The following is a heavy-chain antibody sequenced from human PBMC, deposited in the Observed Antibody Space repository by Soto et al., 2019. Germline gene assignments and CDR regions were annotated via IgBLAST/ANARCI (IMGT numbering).Heavy chain of an antibody. D-gene: IGHD1-26*01. V-gene: IGHV3-30*03. CDR2: ISYDGSNK. J-gene: IGHJ4*02. CDR1: GFTFSSYG. Sequence: GGSLRLSCAASGFTFSSYGMHWVRQAPGKGLEWVAVISYDGSNKYYADSVKGRFTISRDNSKNTLYLQMNSLRAEDTAVYYCARHERYYSGSYYGPDYWGQGTLVTVSS. CDR3: ARHERYYSGSYYGPDY.